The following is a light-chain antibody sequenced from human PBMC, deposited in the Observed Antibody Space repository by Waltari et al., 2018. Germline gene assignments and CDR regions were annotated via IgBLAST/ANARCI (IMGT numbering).Light chain of an antibody. J-gene: IGKJ5*01. CDR2: WAS. CDR1: QSVYTSYNKND. CDR3: HQYYGTPIT. Sequence: DIVMTQSPDSLAVSLGERATINCRSSQSVYTSYNKNDLAWYQQKPGQPPKLLIYWASTRESGVPDRFSGSGSGTDFTLTISSLQAEDVAVYYCHQYYGTPITFGQGTRLEIK. V-gene: IGKV4-1*01.